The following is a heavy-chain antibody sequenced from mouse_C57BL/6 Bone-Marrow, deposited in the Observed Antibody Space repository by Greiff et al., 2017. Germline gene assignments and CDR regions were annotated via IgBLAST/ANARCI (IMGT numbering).Heavy chain of an antibody. CDR3: ARQLRRPYYYAMDY. Sequence: VQLQQPGAELVKPGASVQMSCKASGYTFTSYWITWVTQRPGQGLEWLGVIYPGSGSTNYNEKFKSQATLTVDTSSSTAYMQLNSLTSEYSAFYDCARQLRRPYYYAMDYWGQGTSVTVSS. J-gene: IGHJ4*01. CDR2: IYPGSGST. D-gene: IGHD3-2*02. V-gene: IGHV1-55*01. CDR1: GYTFTSYW.